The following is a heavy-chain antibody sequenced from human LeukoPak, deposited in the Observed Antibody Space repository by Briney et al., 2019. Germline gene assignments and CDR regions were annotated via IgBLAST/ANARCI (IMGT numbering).Heavy chain of an antibody. D-gene: IGHD3-16*01. CDR1: GFTFNCYW. J-gene: IGHJ4*02. V-gene: IGHV3-74*01. CDR3: AREFEATGFWALDY. Sequence: SGGSLRLSCTVSGFTFNCYWMHWVRQAPGKGLVWVSRMNNDGRVISYADSVKGRFTISRDNAKNTLYLQMNSLRAEDTAVYYCAREFEATGFWALDYWGQGTLVTASS. CDR2: MNNDGRVI.